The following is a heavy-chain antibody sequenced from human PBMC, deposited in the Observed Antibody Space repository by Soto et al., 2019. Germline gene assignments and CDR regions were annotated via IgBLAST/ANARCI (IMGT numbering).Heavy chain of an antibody. CDR1: GFTVSSNY. Sequence: EVQLVESGGGLVQPGGSLRLSCAASGFTVSSNYMSWVRQAPGKGLEWVSVIYSGGSTYYADSVKGRFTISRHKSKNTLYLQMNSLRAEDTAVYYCARVRRGVPGDYYYYMDVWGKGTTVTVSS. J-gene: IGHJ6*03. CDR3: ARVRRGVPGDYYYYMDV. D-gene: IGHD3-10*01. V-gene: IGHV3-53*04. CDR2: IYSGGST.